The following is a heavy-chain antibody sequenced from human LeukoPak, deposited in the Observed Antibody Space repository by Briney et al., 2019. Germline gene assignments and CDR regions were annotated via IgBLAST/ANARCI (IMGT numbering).Heavy chain of an antibody. CDR3: ARHGGSYSRFDY. Sequence: PSETLSLTCTVSNGSISSYYWSWIRQAPGTGLEWIGNIYYSGSTNYNPSLKSRVTISVDTSKNQFSLKLSSVTAADTAVYYCARHGGSYSRFDYWGQGTLVTVSP. D-gene: IGHD1-26*01. CDR2: IYYSGST. V-gene: IGHV4-59*01. CDR1: NGSISSYY. J-gene: IGHJ4*02.